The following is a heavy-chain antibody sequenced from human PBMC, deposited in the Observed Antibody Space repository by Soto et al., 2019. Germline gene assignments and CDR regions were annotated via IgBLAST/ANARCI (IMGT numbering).Heavy chain of an antibody. CDR2: ISGSGGST. D-gene: IGHD5-12*01. V-gene: IGHV3-23*01. Sequence: EVQLLESGGGLVQPGGSLRLSCAASGFTFSSYAMSWVRQAPGKGLEWVSAISGSGGSTYYADSVKGRFTISRDTSNNTLYLQMNSLRAEVTAVYYCAKDMNIVATPGFDYWGQGTLVTVSS. J-gene: IGHJ4*02. CDR1: GFTFSSYA. CDR3: AKDMNIVATPGFDY.